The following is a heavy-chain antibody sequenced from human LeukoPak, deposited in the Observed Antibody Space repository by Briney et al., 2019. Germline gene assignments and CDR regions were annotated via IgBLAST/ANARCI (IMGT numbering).Heavy chain of an antibody. CDR3: ARAGYYDSSGYYRDPPDFDY. V-gene: IGHV4-59*01. CDR2: IYYSGST. D-gene: IGHD3-22*01. CDR1: GGSISGYY. Sequence: PSETLSLTCTVSGGSISGYYWSWSRQPPGKGLEWIGYIYYSGSTNYNPSLKSRVTISVDTSKNQFSLKLSSVTAADTAVYYCARAGYYDSSGYYRDPPDFDYWGQGTLVTVSS. J-gene: IGHJ4*02.